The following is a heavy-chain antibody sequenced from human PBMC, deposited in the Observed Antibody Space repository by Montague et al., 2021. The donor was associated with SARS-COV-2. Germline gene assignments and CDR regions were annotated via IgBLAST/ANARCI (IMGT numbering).Heavy chain of an antibody. D-gene: IGHD3-10*01. Sequence: SETLSLTCAVHGGSFSTYSWNWIRQPPGKGLEWIGEIHHGGSTNYNPSLKSRVTISADTSKNQFSLKLTSVAAADTAVYYCARLGDGVVPSPILGVGPYYSSYYMDVWGKGTTVSFSS. J-gene: IGHJ6*03. CDR1: GGSFSTYS. V-gene: IGHV4-34*01. CDR3: ARLGDGVVPSPILGVGPYYSSYYMDV. CDR2: IHHGGST.